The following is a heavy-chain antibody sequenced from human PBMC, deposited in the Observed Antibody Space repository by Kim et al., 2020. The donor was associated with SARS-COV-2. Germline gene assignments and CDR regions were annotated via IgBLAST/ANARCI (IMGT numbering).Heavy chain of an antibody. Sequence: GGSLRLSCAASGFTFSSYAMHWVRQAPGKGLEWVAVISYDGSNKYYADSVKGRFTISRDNSKNTLYLQMNSLRAEDTAVYYCASRSRAHLIAAAMDYWGQGTLVTVSS. V-gene: IGHV3-30*04. CDR3: ASRSRAHLIAAAMDY. J-gene: IGHJ4*02. CDR1: GFTFSSYA. D-gene: IGHD6-13*01. CDR2: ISYDGSNK.